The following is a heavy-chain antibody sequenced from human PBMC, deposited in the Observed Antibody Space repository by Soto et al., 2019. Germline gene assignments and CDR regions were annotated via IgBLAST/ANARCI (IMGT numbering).Heavy chain of an antibody. CDR1: GGSISSSSYY. CDR3: ARRAGIIAAAGSTLFDY. D-gene: IGHD6-13*01. CDR2: IYYSGST. Sequence: QLQLQESGPGLVKPSETLSLTCTVSGGSISSSSYYWGWIRQPPGKGLEWIGSIYYSGSTYYNLSLKSRVTISVDTSKNQFSLKLSSVTAADTAVYYCARRAGIIAAAGSTLFDYWGQGTLVTVSS. V-gene: IGHV4-39*01. J-gene: IGHJ4*02.